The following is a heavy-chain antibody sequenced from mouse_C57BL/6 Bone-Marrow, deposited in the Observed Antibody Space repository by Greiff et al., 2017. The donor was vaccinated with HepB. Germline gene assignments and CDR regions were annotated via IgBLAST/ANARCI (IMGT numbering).Heavy chain of an antibody. CDR2: IWTGGGT. V-gene: IGHV2-9-1*01. Sequence: VKLMESGPGLVAPSQSLSITCTVSGFSFTSYAISWVRQPPGKGLEWLGVIWTGGGTNYNSALKSRLSISKDNSKSQVFLKMNSLQTDDTARYYCARGDYGSSYGYFDVWGTGTTVTVSS. CDR3: ARGDYGSSYGYFDV. CDR1: GFSFTSYA. D-gene: IGHD1-1*01. J-gene: IGHJ1*03.